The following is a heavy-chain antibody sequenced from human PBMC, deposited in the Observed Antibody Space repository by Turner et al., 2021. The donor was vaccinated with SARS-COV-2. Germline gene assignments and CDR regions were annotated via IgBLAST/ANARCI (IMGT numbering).Heavy chain of an antibody. V-gene: IGHV3-33*01. CDR3: AREAYDYESSDYYFEYYFDY. Sequence: QVQLVESGGGVVQRGRSLRLSCAASGFTFRSYGMHWVRQAPGKGLEWEAVIWYDGSNKYYADSVKGRFTISRDNSKNTLYLQMNSLRAEDTAVYYCAREAYDYESSDYYFEYYFDYWGQGTLVTVSS. CDR2: IWYDGSNK. D-gene: IGHD3-22*01. CDR1: GFTFRSYG. J-gene: IGHJ4*02.